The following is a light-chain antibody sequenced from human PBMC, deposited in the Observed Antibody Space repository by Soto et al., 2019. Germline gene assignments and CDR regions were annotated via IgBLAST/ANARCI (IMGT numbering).Light chain of an antibody. Sequence: QSALTQPASASGSPGQSITISCTGTSSDVGGYNYVSWYQQHPGKAPKLMIYDVSNRPSGVSNRFSGSKSGYTASLTISGLQAEDEADYYCSSYTSSSTVVFGGGTKLT. CDR1: SSDVGGYNY. V-gene: IGLV2-14*01. CDR3: SSYTSSSTVV. J-gene: IGLJ2*01. CDR2: DVS.